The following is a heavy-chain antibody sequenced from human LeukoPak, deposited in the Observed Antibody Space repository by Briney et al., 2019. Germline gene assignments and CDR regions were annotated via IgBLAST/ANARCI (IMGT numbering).Heavy chain of an antibody. D-gene: IGHD4-23*01. V-gene: IGHV3-23*01. Sequence: GGSLRLSCAASGFSFNNYATSWVRQAPGKGLEWVSAISTTGGSTYYADSVKGRFTISRDNSKNTLSLQMDSLRVEDTAVYYCAKDWTTVVTPKGYYFDSWGPGTLVTVSS. CDR3: AKDWTTVVTPKGYYFDS. J-gene: IGHJ4*02. CDR2: ISTTGGST. CDR1: GFSFNNYA.